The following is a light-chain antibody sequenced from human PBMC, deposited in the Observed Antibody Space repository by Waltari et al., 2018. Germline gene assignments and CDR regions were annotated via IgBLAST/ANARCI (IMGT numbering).Light chain of an antibody. Sequence: EIVLTQSPGTLSLSPGERATLSCRASQSVSRSLAWYQQKPGQAPRLLIYGASSRATGVPDRFSGSGSGTDVSLTISRLEPEDFAGYYCQHYVRLPVSFGQGTKVEIK. CDR3: QHYVRLPVS. J-gene: IGKJ1*01. CDR1: QSVSRS. V-gene: IGKV3-20*01. CDR2: GAS.